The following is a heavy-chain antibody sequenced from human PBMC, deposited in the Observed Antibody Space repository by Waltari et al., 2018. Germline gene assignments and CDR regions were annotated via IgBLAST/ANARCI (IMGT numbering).Heavy chain of an antibody. Sequence: EVQLLESGGGLVQPGGSLRLSCAASGFTFSSYAMSWVRQAPGKGLECVSSISESDGRTYYADSVKGRFTISRDNSKNTLYLQMNSLRAEDTAVYYCAKAIRDGYNKWGQGTLVTVSS. D-gene: IGHD5-12*01. CDR2: ISESDGRT. CDR3: AKAIRDGYNK. J-gene: IGHJ4*02. V-gene: IGHV3-23*01. CDR1: GFTFSSYA.